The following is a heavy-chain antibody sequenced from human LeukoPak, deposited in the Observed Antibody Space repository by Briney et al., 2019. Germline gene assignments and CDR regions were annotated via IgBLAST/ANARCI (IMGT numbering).Heavy chain of an antibody. Sequence: PSETLSLTCTVSGGSISSGGYYWSWIRQHPGKGLEWIGYIYYSGSTYYNPSLKSRVTISVDTSKNQFSLKLSSVTAADTAVYYCARGPLLRFLEWLSHFDYWGQGTLVTVSS. CDR1: GGSISSGGYY. CDR2: IYYSGST. J-gene: IGHJ4*02. V-gene: IGHV4-31*03. CDR3: ARGPLLRFLEWLSHFDY. D-gene: IGHD3-3*01.